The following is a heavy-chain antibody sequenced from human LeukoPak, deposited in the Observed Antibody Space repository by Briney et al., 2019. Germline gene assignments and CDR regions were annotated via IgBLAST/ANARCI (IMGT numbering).Heavy chain of an antibody. Sequence: KAGESLKISCKGSGYSFTSYWIGWVRQMPGKGLEWMGIIYPGDSDTRYSPSFQGQVTISADASISTAYLQWSSLKASDTALYYCARGGHCTGGSCYSGERVAFDIWGQGTMVTVSS. CDR2: IYPGDSDT. V-gene: IGHV5-51*01. J-gene: IGHJ3*02. CDR1: GYSFTSYW. D-gene: IGHD2-15*01. CDR3: ARGGHCTGGSCYSGERVAFDI.